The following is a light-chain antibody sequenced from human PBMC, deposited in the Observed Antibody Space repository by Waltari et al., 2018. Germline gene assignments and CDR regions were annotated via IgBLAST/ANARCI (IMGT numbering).Light chain of an antibody. CDR1: SRDIGGYNY. Sequence: QSALTQPASVSGSPGQSITISCTGTSRDIGGYNYLSWYQQHPGKAHKLMIFDVTNRPSGVSNRFSGSKSGNTASLTISGLQAEEEADYYCSSYSSGSTRVFGGGTKLTVL. V-gene: IGLV2-14*03. CDR3: SSYSSGSTRV. CDR2: DVT. J-gene: IGLJ2*01.